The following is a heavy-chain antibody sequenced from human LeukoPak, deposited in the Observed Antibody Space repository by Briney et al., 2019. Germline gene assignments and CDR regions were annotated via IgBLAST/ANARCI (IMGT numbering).Heavy chain of an antibody. V-gene: IGHV3-49*04. J-gene: IGHJ4*02. CDR1: GFIFGDYN. CDR2: IRAKIHDGTT. CDR3: SRGQKDPYCPEFDY. Sequence: PGQSLRLSCTTSGFIFGDYNMNWVRQAPGKGLEWVGYIRAKIHDGTTDFAASVKGRFTTSRDDSKSIAYLQMTSLKSEDTAVYYCSRGQKDPYCPEFDYWGQGTLVTVSS. D-gene: IGHD1-14*01.